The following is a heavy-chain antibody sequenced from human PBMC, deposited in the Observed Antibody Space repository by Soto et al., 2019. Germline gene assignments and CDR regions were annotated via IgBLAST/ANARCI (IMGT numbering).Heavy chain of an antibody. J-gene: IGHJ4*02. CDR1: GYTFINFG. CDR2: ISVYNGHT. Sequence: QVQLLQSGTEVKMPGASVKVSCKASGYTFINFGITWVRQAPGQGLEWMGWISVYNGHTNYAQKLQGRVTMTTDTSTSTAYMALRSLRSDDAAVYYCARGGDCSGDSCPPVDFWGQGTLVTVSS. V-gene: IGHV1-18*01. D-gene: IGHD2-15*01. CDR3: ARGGDCSGDSCPPVDF.